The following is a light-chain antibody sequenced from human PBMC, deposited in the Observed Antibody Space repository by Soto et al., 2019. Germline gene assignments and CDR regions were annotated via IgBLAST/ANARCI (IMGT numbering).Light chain of an antibody. J-gene: IGKJ1*01. CDR1: QSVSSY. Sequence: EIVLTQSPGSLSLSPGERATLSCRASQSVSSYLAWYQQKPGQAPRLLIYGASSRATGFPDRFSGSGSGTDFSLTIIRLEPEDSAVYYCQQYSSPPLTFGQGTKVEIK. CDR2: GAS. CDR3: QQYSSPPLT. V-gene: IGKV3-20*01.